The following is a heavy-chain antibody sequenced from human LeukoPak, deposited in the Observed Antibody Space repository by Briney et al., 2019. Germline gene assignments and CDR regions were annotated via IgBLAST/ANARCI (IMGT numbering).Heavy chain of an antibody. CDR3: ARHGGVETAMVPYYYYYMDV. CDR1: GYIFTNYW. J-gene: IGHJ6*03. Sequence: GESLKISSRASGYIFTNYWIGWVRQMPGKGLEWMWIISPDDSDTRYSPSFQGQVTISADKSISTAYLQWSSLKASDTAMYYCARHGGVETAMVPYYYYYMDVWGKGTTVTVSS. CDR2: ISPDDSDT. D-gene: IGHD5-18*01. V-gene: IGHV5-51*01.